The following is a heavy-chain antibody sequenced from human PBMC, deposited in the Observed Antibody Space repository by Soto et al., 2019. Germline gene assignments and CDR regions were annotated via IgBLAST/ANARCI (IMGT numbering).Heavy chain of an antibody. CDR3: AKDPLTGYADH. D-gene: IGHD3-9*01. Sequence: GGSLRLSCAASAFIFSDYAMTWVRQAPGKGLEWVSTISRDAANTHYADSVKGRFTISRDNSKNTLYLQMSSLRGEDTALYYCAKDPLTGYADHWGQGTLVTVSS. J-gene: IGHJ4*02. CDR1: AFIFSDYA. V-gene: IGHV3-23*01. CDR2: ISRDAANT.